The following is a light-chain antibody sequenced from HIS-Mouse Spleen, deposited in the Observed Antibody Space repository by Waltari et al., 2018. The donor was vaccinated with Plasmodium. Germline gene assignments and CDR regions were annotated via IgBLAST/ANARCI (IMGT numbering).Light chain of an antibody. Sequence: QSALTQPASVSGSPGQSITISCTGPSSDLGGYNSVSWYQQHPGKAPKLMIYDVSNRPSGVSNRFSGSKSGNTASLTISGLQAEDEADYYCSSYTSSSTWVFGGGTKLTVL. V-gene: IGLV2-14*03. CDR2: DVS. CDR3: SSYTSSSTWV. J-gene: IGLJ3*02. CDR1: SSDLGGYNS.